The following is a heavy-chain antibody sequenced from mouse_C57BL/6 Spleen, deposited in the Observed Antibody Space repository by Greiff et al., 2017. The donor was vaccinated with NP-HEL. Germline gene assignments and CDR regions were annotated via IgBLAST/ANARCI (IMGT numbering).Heavy chain of an antibody. D-gene: IGHD2-1*01. V-gene: IGHV5-4*03. CDR1: GFTFSSYA. CDR3: ARGEGNLYAMDY. J-gene: IGHJ4*01. CDR2: ISDGGSYT. Sequence: EVKLVESGGGLVKPGGSLKLSCAASGFTFSSYAMSWVRQTPEKRLEWVATISDGGSYTYYPDNVKGRFTISRDNAKNNLYLQMSHLKSEDTAMYYCARGEGNLYAMDYWGQGTSVTVSS.